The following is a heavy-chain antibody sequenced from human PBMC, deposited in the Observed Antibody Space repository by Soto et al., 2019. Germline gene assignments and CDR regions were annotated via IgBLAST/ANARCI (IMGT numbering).Heavy chain of an antibody. V-gene: IGHV1-18*01. D-gene: IGHD6-19*01. J-gene: IGHJ4*02. CDR1: GYTFTSYG. CDR3: ARDLSGWYVGDY. CDR2: ISAYNGNT. Sequence: QVQLVQSGAEVKKPGASVKVSCKASGYTFTSYGISWVRQAPGQGLEWMGWISAYNGNTNYAQKLPVRVTMTTDTSTSTAYMELRSQISDFTAVYYCARDLSGWYVGDYWGQGTLVTVSS.